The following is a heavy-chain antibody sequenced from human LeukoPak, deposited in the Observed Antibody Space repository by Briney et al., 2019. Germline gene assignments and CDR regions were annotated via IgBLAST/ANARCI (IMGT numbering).Heavy chain of an antibody. CDR2: ISSSGSTI. CDR3: ARSSGWYRFYYYYYMDV. J-gene: IGHJ6*03. D-gene: IGHD6-19*01. CDR1: GFTFSDYY. V-gene: IGHV3-11*01. Sequence: GGSLRLSCAASGFTFSDYYMSWIRQAPGKGLEWVSYISSSGSTIYYADSVKGRFTISRDNAKNSLYLQMNSLRAEDTAVYYCARSSGWYRFYYYYYMDVWGKGTTVTISS.